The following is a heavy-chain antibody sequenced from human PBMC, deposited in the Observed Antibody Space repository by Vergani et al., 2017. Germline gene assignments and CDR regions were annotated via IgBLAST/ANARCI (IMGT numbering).Heavy chain of an antibody. CDR2: INPSGGST. CDR1: GGTFSSYA. J-gene: IGHJ5*02. D-gene: IGHD6-25*01. V-gene: IGHV1-46*01. Sequence: QVQLVQSGAEVKKPGSSVKVSCKASGGTFSSYAISWVRQAPGQGLEWMGIINPSGGSTSYAQKFQGRVTMTRDTSTSTVYMELSSLRSADTAVYYCARDPVGAASWFDPWGQGTLVTVSS. CDR3: ARDPVGAASWFDP.